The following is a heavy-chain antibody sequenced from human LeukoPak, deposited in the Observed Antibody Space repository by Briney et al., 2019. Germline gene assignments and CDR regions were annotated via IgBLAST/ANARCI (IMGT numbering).Heavy chain of an antibody. CDR2: ISSSGSTI. CDR1: GFTFSSYS. D-gene: IGHD3-10*01. CDR3: ALSYYGSGSYAIRGVDY. V-gene: IGHV3-48*04. J-gene: IGHJ4*02. Sequence: GGSLRLSCAASGFTFSSYSMNWVRQAPGKGLEWVSYISSSGSTIYYADSVKGRFTISRDNAKNSLYLQMNSLRAEDTAVYYCALSYYGSGSYAIRGVDYWGQGTLVTVSS.